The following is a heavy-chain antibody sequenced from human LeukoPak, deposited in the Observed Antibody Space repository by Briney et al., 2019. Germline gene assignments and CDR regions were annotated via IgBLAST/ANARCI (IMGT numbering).Heavy chain of an antibody. Sequence: ASVKVSCKASGYTFTSYDINWVRQATGQGLEWMGWMNPNSGNTGYAQKFQGRVTITRNTSISTAYMELSSLRSEDTAVYYCARSPSILAAAATNWFDPWGQGTLVTVSS. D-gene: IGHD6-13*01. CDR3: ARSPSILAAAATNWFDP. CDR1: GYTFTSYD. CDR2: MNPNSGNT. J-gene: IGHJ5*02. V-gene: IGHV1-8*03.